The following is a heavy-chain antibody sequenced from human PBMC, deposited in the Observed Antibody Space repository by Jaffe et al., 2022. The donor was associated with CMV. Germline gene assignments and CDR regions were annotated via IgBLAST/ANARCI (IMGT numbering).Heavy chain of an antibody. CDR1: GFTFSSYG. CDR2: IWYDGSNK. D-gene: IGHD5-18*01. V-gene: IGHV3-33*08. J-gene: IGHJ5*02. CDR3: ARDWGGYSYVGGWFDP. Sequence: QVQLVESGGGVVQPGRSLRLSCAASGFTFSSYGMHWVRQAPGKGLEWVAVIWYDGSNKYYADSVKGRFTISRDNSKNTLYLQMNSLRAEDTAVYYCARDWGGYSYVGGWFDPWGQGTLVTVSS.